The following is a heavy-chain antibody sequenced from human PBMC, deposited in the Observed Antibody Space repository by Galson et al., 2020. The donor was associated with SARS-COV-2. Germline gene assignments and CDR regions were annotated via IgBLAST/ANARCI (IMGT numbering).Heavy chain of an antibody. Sequence: GGSLRLSCVGSGFTFSSYAITWLRQAPGKGLEWVSGIDGSGSKTYYPDSMKGRFSISRDNSRNTLYLQMNSLRAEDTAIYYCVKDPTMTTTGYFDLWGRGTLVTVSS. D-gene: IGHD4-17*01. CDR1: GFTFSSYA. V-gene: IGHV3-23*05. J-gene: IGHJ2*01. CDR3: VKDPTMTTTGYFDL. CDR2: IDGSGSKT.